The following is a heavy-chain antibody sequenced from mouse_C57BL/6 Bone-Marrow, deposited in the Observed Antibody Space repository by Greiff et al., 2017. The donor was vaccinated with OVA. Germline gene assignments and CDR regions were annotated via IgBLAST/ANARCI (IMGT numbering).Heavy chain of an antibody. J-gene: IGHJ1*03. CDR3: TRRWSGWYFEV. CDR1: GFTFSDAW. D-gene: IGHD1-1*02. V-gene: IGHV6-6*01. CDR2: IRNKANNHAT. Sequence: EVKLVESGGGLVQPGGSMKLSCAASGFTFSDAWMDWVRQSPEKGLEWVAEIRNKANNHATYYAESVKGRFTISRDDSKSSVYLQMSRSRAEDTVVYYCTRRWSGWYFEVWGTGGTGSASS.